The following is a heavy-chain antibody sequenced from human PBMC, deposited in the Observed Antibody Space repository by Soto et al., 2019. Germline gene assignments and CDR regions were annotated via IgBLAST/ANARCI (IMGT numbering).Heavy chain of an antibody. V-gene: IGHV3-30*18. CDR2: ISYDGSNK. D-gene: IGHD3-10*01. CDR1: GFTFSSYG. J-gene: IGHJ4*02. Sequence: GGSLRLSCAASGFTFSSYGMHWVRQAPGKGLEWVAVISYDGSNKYYADSVKGRFTISRDNSKNTLYLQMNSLRAEDTAVYYCAKGMHYYGSGVFDYWGQGTLVTVSS. CDR3: AKGMHYYGSGVFDY.